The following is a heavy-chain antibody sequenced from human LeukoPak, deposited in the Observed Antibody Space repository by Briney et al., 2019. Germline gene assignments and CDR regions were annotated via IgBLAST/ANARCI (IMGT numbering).Heavy chain of an antibody. CDR3: ARTSITMIVNPSDY. V-gene: IGHV1-2*04. CDR2: INPNSGGT. CDR1: GYTFTGYY. J-gene: IGHJ4*02. D-gene: IGHD3-22*01. Sequence: ASVKVSCKASGYTFTGYYMHWVRQAPGQGLEWMGWINPNSGGTNYAQKFQGWVTMTRDTSISTAYMELSSLRSEDTAVYYCARTSITMIVNPSDYWGQGTLVTISS.